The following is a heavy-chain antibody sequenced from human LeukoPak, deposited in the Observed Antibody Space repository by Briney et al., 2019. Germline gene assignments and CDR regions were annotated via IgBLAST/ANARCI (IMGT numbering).Heavy chain of an antibody. V-gene: IGHV1-69*04. CDR1: GGTFSSYA. CDR2: IIPILGIA. CDR3: ARDPSIETAADNY. Sequence: SVKVSCKASGGTFSSYAISWVRQAPGQGLEWMGRIIPILGIANYAQKFQGRVTITADKSTSTAYMELSSLRSEDTAVYYCARDPSIETAADNYWGQGTLVTVSS. J-gene: IGHJ4*02. D-gene: IGHD6-13*01.